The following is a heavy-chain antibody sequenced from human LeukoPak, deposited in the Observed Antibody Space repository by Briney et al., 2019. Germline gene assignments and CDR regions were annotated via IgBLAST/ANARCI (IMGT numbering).Heavy chain of an antibody. J-gene: IGHJ1*01. CDR3: ARGPSDIAAAAVEIYFQH. V-gene: IGHV1-69*13. Sequence: SVKVSCKASGGTFSSYAISWVRQAPGQGLEWMGGIIPIFGTANYAQKFQGRVTITADESTSTAYMELSSLRSDDTAVYYCARGPSDIAAAAVEIYFQHWGQGTVVTVSS. D-gene: IGHD6-13*01. CDR1: GGTFSSYA. CDR2: IIPIFGTA.